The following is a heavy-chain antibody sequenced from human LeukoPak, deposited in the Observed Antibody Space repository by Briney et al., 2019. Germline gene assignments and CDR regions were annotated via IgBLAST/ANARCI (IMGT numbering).Heavy chain of an antibody. Sequence: SETLSLTCTVSGGSISSHYWSWIWQPPGKGLEWIGYIYYSGSTNYNPSLKSRVTISVDTSKNQSSLKLSSVTAADTAVYYCARGRYHEDYWGQGTLVTVSS. CDR3: ARGRYHEDY. V-gene: IGHV4-59*11. D-gene: IGHD1-14*01. J-gene: IGHJ4*02. CDR2: IYYSGST. CDR1: GGSISSHY.